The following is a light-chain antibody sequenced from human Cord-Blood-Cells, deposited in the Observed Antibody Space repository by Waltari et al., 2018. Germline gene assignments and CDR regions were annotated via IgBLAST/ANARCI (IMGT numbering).Light chain of an antibody. CDR2: AAS. V-gene: IGKV1-39*01. CDR1: QSISSY. Sequence: TEMAQSPSALSASVGDRVTITCRASQSISSYLNWYQQKPGKAPKLLIYAASSLQSGVPSRFSGSGSGTDFTLTISSLQPEDFATYYCQQSYSTLLTFGGGTKVEIK. J-gene: IGKJ4*01. CDR3: QQSYSTLLT.